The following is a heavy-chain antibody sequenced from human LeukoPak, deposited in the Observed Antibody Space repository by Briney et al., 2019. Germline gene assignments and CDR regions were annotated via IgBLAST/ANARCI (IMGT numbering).Heavy chain of an antibody. CDR1: GYSISSGYY. D-gene: IGHD6-19*01. CDR3: ARVGYSSGWYFGAFDI. J-gene: IGHJ3*02. Sequence: PSETLSLTCTVSGYSISSGYYWGWIRQPPGKGLEWIGSIYHSGSTYYNPSLKSRVTISVDTSKNQFSLKLSSVTAADTAVYYCARVGYSSGWYFGAFDIWGQGTMVTVSS. CDR2: IYHSGST. V-gene: IGHV4-38-2*02.